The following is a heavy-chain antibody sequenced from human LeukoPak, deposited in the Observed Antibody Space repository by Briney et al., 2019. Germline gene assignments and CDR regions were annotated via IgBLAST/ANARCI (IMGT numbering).Heavy chain of an antibody. CDR1: GGSISSYY. Sequence: SETLSLTCTVSGGSISSYYWSWIRQPPGKGLEWIGYIYYSGSTNYNPSLKSRVTISVDTSKNQFSLKLSSVTAADTAVYYCARRGYDILTGYSWDYWGQGTLVTVSS. CDR3: ARRGYDILTGYSWDY. J-gene: IGHJ4*02. CDR2: IYYSGST. V-gene: IGHV4-59*01. D-gene: IGHD3-9*01.